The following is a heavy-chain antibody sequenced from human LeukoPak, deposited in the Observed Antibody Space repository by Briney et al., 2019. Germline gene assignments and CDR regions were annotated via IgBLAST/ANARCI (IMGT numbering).Heavy chain of an antibody. CDR1: GFTFTSSA. CDR2: IVVGSGNT. D-gene: IGHD3-9*01. V-gene: IGHV1-58*01. CDR3: ARDLSRRRYYDTLTGYPPLGAFDI. Sequence: ASVKVSCKASGFTFTSSAVQWVRQARGQRLEWIGWIVVGSGNTNYAQKFQERVTITRDMSTSTAYMELSSLRAEDTAVYYCARDLSRRRYYDTLTGYPPLGAFDIWGQGAMVTVSS. J-gene: IGHJ3*02.